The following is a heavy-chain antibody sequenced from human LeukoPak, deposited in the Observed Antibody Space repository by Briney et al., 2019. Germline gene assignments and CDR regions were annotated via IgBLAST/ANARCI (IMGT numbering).Heavy chain of an antibody. V-gene: IGHV3-23*01. J-gene: IGHJ5*02. CDR3: AKKEGYSYGPRGGWFDP. D-gene: IGHD5-18*01. Sequence: PGGSLRLSCAASGFTFSSYAMSWVRQAPGKGLEWVSAISGSGGSTYYADSVKGRFTISRDNSKNTLYLQMNSLRAEDTAVYYCAKKEGYSYGPRGGWFDPWGQGTLVTVSS. CDR1: GFTFSSYA. CDR2: ISGSGGST.